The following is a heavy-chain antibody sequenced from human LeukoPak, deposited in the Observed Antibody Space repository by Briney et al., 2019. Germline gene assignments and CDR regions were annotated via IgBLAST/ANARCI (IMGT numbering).Heavy chain of an antibody. CDR2: IYSGGST. J-gene: IGHJ3*02. Sequence: PGGSLRLSCAASGFTFSSYSMNWVRQAPGKGLEWVSVIYSGGSTYYADSVKGRFTISRDNSKNTLYLQMNSLRAEDTAVYYCARESPLVQWLFRAFDIWGQGTMVTVSS. CDR3: ARESPLVQWLFRAFDI. CDR1: GFTFSSYS. D-gene: IGHD6-19*01. V-gene: IGHV3-66*01.